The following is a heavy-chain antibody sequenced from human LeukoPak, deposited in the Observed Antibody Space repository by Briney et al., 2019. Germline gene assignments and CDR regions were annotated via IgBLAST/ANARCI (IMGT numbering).Heavy chain of an antibody. CDR1: GFTFDDYA. CDR2: ISWNSGSI. J-gene: IGHJ5*02. V-gene: IGHV3-9*01. CDR3: ASTYYYGSGSYYNRVS. Sequence: PGRSLRLSCAASGFTFDDYAMHWVRQAPGKGLEWVSGISWNSGSIGYADSVKGRFTISRDNAKNSLYLQMNSLRAEDTALYYCASTYYYGSGSYYNRVSWGQGTLVTVSS. D-gene: IGHD3-10*01.